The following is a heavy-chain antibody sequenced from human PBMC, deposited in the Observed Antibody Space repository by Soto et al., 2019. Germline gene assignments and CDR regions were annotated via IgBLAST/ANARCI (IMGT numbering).Heavy chain of an antibody. D-gene: IGHD3-10*01. CDR1: GFSFSSYW. J-gene: IGHJ5*02. CDR3: ASGADYNTNYIPFDP. V-gene: IGHV3-74*01. Sequence: VNLVESGGKLVQPGGSLRLSCAASGFSFSSYWMHWVRQAPGKGLVWVSGINIDGSISDYADSVKGRFTISRDNAKNTLYLQMNSLGAEDTGLYYCASGADYNTNYIPFDPWGQGTLVTVSS. CDR2: INIDGSIS.